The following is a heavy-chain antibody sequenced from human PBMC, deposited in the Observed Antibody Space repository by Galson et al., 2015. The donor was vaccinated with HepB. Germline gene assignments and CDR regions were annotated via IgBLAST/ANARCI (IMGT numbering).Heavy chain of an antibody. CDR2: ISSSSSYI. D-gene: IGHD2-8*02. Sequence: SLRLSCAASGFTFSSYSMNWVRQAPGKGLEWVSSISSSSSYIYYADSVKGRFTISRDNAKNSLYLQMNSLRAEDTAVYYCARDRRGVSMPEDYWGRGTLVTVSS. J-gene: IGHJ4*02. CDR1: GFTFSSYS. V-gene: IGHV3-21*01. CDR3: ARDRRGVSMPEDY.